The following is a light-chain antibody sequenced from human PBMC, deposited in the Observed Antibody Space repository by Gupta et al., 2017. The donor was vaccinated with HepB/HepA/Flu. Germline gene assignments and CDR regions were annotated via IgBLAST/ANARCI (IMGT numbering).Light chain of an antibody. V-gene: IGKV2-28*01. CDR1: QSLLHSNGYNC. Sequence: DIVMIQSPLCLPVTPAEPDSNSCRSSQSLLHSNGYNCLDCCLQKPGRSPQLLLYLGSYRASTGPDTMISSGAGTNFTLKIISVVAQDVWVYYCMQALQTPRTFGEGTKLEIK. CDR3: MQALQTPRT. CDR2: LGS. J-gene: IGKJ2*01.